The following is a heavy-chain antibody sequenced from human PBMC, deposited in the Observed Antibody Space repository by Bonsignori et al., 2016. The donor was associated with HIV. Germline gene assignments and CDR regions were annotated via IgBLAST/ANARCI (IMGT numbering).Heavy chain of an antibody. CDR3: ARDLLSIGSYFDS. D-gene: IGHD1-26*01. V-gene: IGHV1-3*01. CDR1: GFTFTSYG. J-gene: IGHJ4*02. Sequence: QVQLVQSGAEVKKPGASVNISCKASGFTFTSYGFHWVRQAPGQRLEWMGWINGGNGATKYSEKFQGRVTITRDTSASTAHMELSSLRSEDTAVFYCARDLLSIGSYFDSWGQGTLVT. CDR2: INGGNGAT.